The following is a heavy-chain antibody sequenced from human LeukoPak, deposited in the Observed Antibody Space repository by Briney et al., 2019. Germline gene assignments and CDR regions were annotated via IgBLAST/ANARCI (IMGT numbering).Heavy chain of an antibody. CDR3: ARGDSSSWLVFDY. V-gene: IGHV3-30*02. Sequence: GGSLRLSCAASGFTFSSYGMHWVRQAPGKGLEWVAFIRYDGSNKYYADSVKGRFTISRDNSKNTLYLQMNSLRAEDTAVYYCARGDSSSWLVFDYWGQGTLVTVSS. CDR1: GFTFSSYG. CDR2: IRYDGSNK. J-gene: IGHJ4*02. D-gene: IGHD6-13*01.